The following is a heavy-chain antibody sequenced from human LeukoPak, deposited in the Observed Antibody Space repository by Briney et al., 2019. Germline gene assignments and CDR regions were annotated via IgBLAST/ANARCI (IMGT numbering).Heavy chain of an antibody. D-gene: IGHD5-12*01. CDR3: ARDGSGYYYFDY. CDR1: GGTFSSYA. J-gene: IGHJ4*02. V-gene: IGHV1-69*13. CDR2: IIPIFGTA. Sequence: GASVKVSCKASGGTFSSYAISWVRQAPGQGLEWMGGIIPIFGTANYAQKFQGRVTITADESTSTAYMELSSLRSEDTAVYYCARDGSGYYYFDYWGQGTLVTVSS.